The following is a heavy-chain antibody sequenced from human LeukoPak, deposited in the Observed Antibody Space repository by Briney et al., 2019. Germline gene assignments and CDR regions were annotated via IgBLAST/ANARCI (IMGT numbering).Heavy chain of an antibody. J-gene: IGHJ3*02. CDR1: GYTFMSND. Sequence: GASVKVSCKASGYTFMSNDFSWVRQAPGQGLEWMGWISAYNGNTIYEQKFQGRVTMTTDTSTNTAYMELRSLRSDDTAVYYCARVTGGAFDIWGQGTMVTVSS. V-gene: IGHV1-18*01. D-gene: IGHD2-15*01. CDR3: ARVTGGAFDI. CDR2: ISAYNGNT.